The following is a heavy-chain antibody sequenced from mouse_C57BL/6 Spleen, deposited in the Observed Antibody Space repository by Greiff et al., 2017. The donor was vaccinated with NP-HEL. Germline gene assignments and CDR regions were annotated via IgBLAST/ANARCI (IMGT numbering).Heavy chain of an antibody. CDR1: GYNFKDYS. J-gene: IGHJ3*01. CDR3: ARHGRFSLHCLAY. V-gene: IGHV14-2*01. Sequence: EVQLQQSGAELVKPGASVKLSCTASGYNFKDYSMHWVKQRTEQGLEWIGWIDPEGGDTKYDEKFKGKATLTADTSSNTAYMELSSLTSEDTAVYYCARHGRFSLHCLAYWGQGTPVTVSA. CDR2: IDPEGGDT. D-gene: IGHD6-1*01.